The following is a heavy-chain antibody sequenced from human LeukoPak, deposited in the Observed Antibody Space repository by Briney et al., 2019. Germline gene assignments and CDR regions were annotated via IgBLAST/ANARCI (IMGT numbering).Heavy chain of an antibody. D-gene: IGHD3/OR15-3a*01. J-gene: IGHJ6*03. Sequence: ASVKVSCKASGYTFTSYYMHWVRQAPGQGLEWMGWINTNTGNPTYAQGFTGRFVFSLDTSVSTAYLQISSLKAEDTAVYYCARSFWTKNYYYYYYMDVWGKGTTVTVSS. CDR1: GYTFTSYY. CDR2: INTNTGNP. V-gene: IGHV7-4-1*02. CDR3: ARSFWTKNYYYYYYMDV.